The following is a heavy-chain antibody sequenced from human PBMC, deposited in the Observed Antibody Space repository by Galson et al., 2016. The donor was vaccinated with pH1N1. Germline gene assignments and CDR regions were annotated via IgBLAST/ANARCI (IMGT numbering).Heavy chain of an antibody. CDR3: ARGLLRDYGMDV. CDR2: IWYDGSNK. J-gene: IGHJ6*02. V-gene: IGHV3-33*01. CDR1: GFTFSSYG. Sequence: SLRLSCAASGFTFSSYGMHWVRQAPGKGLEWVAVIWYDGSNKYYADSVKGRFTISRDNSKNTLYLQMNSLRAEDTAVYCCARGLLRDYGMDVWGQGTTVTVSS.